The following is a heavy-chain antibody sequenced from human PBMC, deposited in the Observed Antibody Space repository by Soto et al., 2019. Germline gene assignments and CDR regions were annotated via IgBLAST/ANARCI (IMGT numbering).Heavy chain of an antibody. CDR1: GGSISSSSYY. J-gene: IGHJ4*02. CDR2: TYYSGST. Sequence: QLQLQESGPGLVKPSETLSLTCTVSGGSISSSSYYWGWIRQPPGKGREWIGSTYYSGSTYYNPSLKSRVTTSVDTSKKQYSLKLSPVAAAATTVYYGARSPGRAEAGILDYWGQGTLVTVSS. CDR3: ARSPGRAEAGILDY. D-gene: IGHD6-13*01. V-gene: IGHV4-39*01.